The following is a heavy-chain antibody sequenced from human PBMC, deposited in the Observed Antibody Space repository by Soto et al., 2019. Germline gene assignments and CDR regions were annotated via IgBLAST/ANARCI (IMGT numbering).Heavy chain of an antibody. D-gene: IGHD1-26*01. V-gene: IGHV4-28*01. Sequence: QVQLQESGPGLVKPSGTLSLTCAVSGYSISSSNWWGWIRQPPGKGLEWIGYIYYSGTTYYNPSLKSRVTMSVDTSKNQFSLKLTSVTAVDTAVYYCARWEIQGPIDYWGQGTLVTVSS. CDR3: ARWEIQGPIDY. J-gene: IGHJ4*02. CDR1: GYSISSSNW. CDR2: IYYSGTT.